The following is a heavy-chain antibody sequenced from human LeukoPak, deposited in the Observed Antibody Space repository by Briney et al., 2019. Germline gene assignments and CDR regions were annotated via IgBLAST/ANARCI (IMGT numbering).Heavy chain of an antibody. CDR2: IIPILGIA. V-gene: IGHV1-69*04. CDR3: AREDTYYYDSSGLLDY. CDR1: GGTFSSYA. Sequence: SVKVSCKASGGTFSSYAISWVRQAPGQGLEWMGRIIPILGIANYAQKFRGRVTITADKSTSTAYMELSSLRSEDTAVYYCAREDTYYYDSSGLLDYWGQGTLITVSS. D-gene: IGHD3-22*01. J-gene: IGHJ4*02.